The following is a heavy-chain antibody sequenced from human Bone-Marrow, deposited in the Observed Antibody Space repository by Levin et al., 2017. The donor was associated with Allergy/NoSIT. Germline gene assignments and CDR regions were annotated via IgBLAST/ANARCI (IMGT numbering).Heavy chain of an antibody. CDR1: GFTFSTCG. CDR2: ISYVGGIK. V-gene: IGHV3-30*18. J-gene: IGHJ4*02. CDR3: AKDSSQYCSGGSCFPFDY. Sequence: GGSLRLSCAASGFTFSTCGMHWVRQAPGKGREWVAVISYVGGIKYYADSVKGRFSISRDNSKSTLYLQMNSLRAEDTAVYYCAKDSSQYCSGGSCFPFDYWGQGTLVTVSS. D-gene: IGHD2-15*01.